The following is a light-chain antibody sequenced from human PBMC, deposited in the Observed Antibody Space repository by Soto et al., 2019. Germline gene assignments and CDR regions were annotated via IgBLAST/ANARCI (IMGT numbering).Light chain of an antibody. Sequence: IQMTQSPSSLSASVGDRVTITCQASHDVSHFVSWYQQKPGKAPRLLIYNADTLEEGVPPRFSTNGFSTHFTLTISGMQPEDVAAYYYQQHDNRPPLTFGGGTKVEI. J-gene: IGKJ4*01. V-gene: IGKV1-33*01. CDR2: NAD. CDR1: HDVSHF. CDR3: QQHDNRPPLT.